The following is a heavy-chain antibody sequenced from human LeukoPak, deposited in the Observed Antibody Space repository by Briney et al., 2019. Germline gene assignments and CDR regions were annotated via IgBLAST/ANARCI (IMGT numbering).Heavy chain of an antibody. D-gene: IGHD3-10*01. CDR1: GFTFSSYA. CDR3: ARDSSQGYYGSGSYWGYYYYYYVDV. Sequence: PGGSLRLSCAASGFTFSSYAMNWVRQAPGKGLEWVSAISGSGGSTYYADSVKGRFTISRDNSKNTLYVQMNSLRAEDTAVYYCARDSSQGYYGSGSYWGYYYYYYVDVWGKGTTVTISS. J-gene: IGHJ6*03. CDR2: ISGSGGST. V-gene: IGHV3-23*01.